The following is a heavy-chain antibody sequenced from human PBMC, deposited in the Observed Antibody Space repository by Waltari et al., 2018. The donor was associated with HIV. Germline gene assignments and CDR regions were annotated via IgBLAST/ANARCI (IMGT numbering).Heavy chain of an antibody. J-gene: IGHJ4*02. CDR3: ARDTPSGGGGDHLDY. CDR1: GFTFSSYS. V-gene: IGHV3-21*01. CDR2: ISSSSSYI. Sequence: EVQLVESGGGLVKPGGSLRLSCAASGFTFSSYSMNWVRQAPGKGLEWVSSISSSSSYIYYADSVKGRFTISRDNAKNSLYLQMNSLRAEDTAVYYCARDTPSGGGGDHLDYWGQGTLVTVSS. D-gene: IGHD2-21*02.